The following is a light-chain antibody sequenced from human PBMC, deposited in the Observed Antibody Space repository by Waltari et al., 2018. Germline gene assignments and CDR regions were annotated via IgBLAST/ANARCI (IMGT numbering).Light chain of an antibody. Sequence: DIVMAQSPDSLAVSLGERATINCKSTQPILYSADNKNYLAWYQQKPGQPPKLLIDLASTRESGVPDRFSGSGSRSDFTLTISSLQPEDVAVYFCQQYYTTEPTVGQGTKV. V-gene: IGKV4-1*01. CDR2: LAS. CDR1: QPILYSADNKNY. J-gene: IGKJ1*01. CDR3: QQYYTTEPT.